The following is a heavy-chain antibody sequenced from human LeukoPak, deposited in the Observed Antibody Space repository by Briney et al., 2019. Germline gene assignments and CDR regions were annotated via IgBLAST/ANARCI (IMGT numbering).Heavy chain of an antibody. V-gene: IGHV4-59*01. CDR1: GGSISSYY. CDR2: IYYSGST. CDR3: ARGGTVALDY. D-gene: IGHD6-19*01. J-gene: IGHJ4*02. Sequence: SETLSLTCTVSGGSISSYYWSWIRQPPGKGLEWIGYIYYSGSTNYNPSLKSRVTISVDTSKNQFSLKPSSVTAADTAVYYCARGGTVALDYWGQGTLVTVSS.